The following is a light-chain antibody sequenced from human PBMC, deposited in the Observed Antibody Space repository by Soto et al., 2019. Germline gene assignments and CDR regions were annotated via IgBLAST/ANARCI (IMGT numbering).Light chain of an antibody. CDR3: SSYTSISTLV. J-gene: IGLJ2*01. V-gene: IGLV2-14*01. Sequence: QSALTQPASVSGSLGQSITISCTGTNSDIGSYNYVSWYQQLPGRAPKLIIYEVNDRPSGVSNRFSGSKSGNTASLTISGLQAEYEADYYCSSYTSISTLVFGGGTKLTVL. CDR1: NSDIGSYNY. CDR2: EVN.